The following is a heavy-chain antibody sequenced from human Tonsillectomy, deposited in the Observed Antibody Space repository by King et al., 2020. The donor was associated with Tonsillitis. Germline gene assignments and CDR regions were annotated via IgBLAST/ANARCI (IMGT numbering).Heavy chain of an antibody. CDR2: ISWNSGSI. J-gene: IGHJ4*02. CDR3: AKDIYPAVAGTHNYFDY. V-gene: IGHV3-9*01. CDR1: GFTFDDYA. Sequence: QLVESGGGLVQPGRSLRLSCAASGFTFDDYAMHWVRQAPGKGLEWVSGISWNSGSIGYADSVKGRFTISRDNAKNSLYLQMNSLRAEDTALYYCAKDIYPAVAGTHNYFDYWGQGTLVTVSS. D-gene: IGHD6-19*01.